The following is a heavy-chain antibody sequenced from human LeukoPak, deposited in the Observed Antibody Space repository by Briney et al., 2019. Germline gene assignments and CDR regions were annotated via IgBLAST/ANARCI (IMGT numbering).Heavy chain of an antibody. CDR1: GYSFTSYW. V-gene: IGHV5-51*01. D-gene: IGHD3-10*01. J-gene: IGHJ4*02. CDR3: ARLHMVRGVIRTLDY. CDR2: IYPGDSDT. Sequence: GESLKISCKGSGYSFTSYWIGWVRQMPGKGLEWMGIIYPGDSDTRYSPSFQGQVTISADKSISTAYLQWSSLKASDTAMYYCARLHMVRGVIRTLDYWGQGTLVTVSS.